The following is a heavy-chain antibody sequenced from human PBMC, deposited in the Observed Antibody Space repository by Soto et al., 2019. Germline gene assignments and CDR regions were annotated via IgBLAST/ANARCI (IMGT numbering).Heavy chain of an antibody. D-gene: IGHD2-2*01. Sequence: QVQLVQSGAEVKKPGSSVKVSCKASGGTFSSYAISWVRQAPGQGLEWMGGIIPIFGTANYAQKFQGRVTITADESTSTAYMELSSLRSEDTAVYYRARAVVPATHRGDYYYGMDVWGQGTTVTVSS. V-gene: IGHV1-69*01. CDR2: IIPIFGTA. J-gene: IGHJ6*02. CDR3: ARAVVPATHRGDYYYGMDV. CDR1: GGTFSSYA.